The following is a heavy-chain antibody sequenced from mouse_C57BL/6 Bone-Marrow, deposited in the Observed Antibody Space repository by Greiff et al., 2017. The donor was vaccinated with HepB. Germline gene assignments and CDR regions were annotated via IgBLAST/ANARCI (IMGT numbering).Heavy chain of an antibody. V-gene: IGHV14-4*01. Sequence: EVKLQESGAELVRPGASVKLSCTASGYNINGYFMHWVKQRPEQGLEWIGWIDPENGDTEYASKFQGKATITADTSSNTAYLQLSSLTSEDTDVCYSTTRDYAYWGQGTTLTVSS. D-gene: IGHD2-4*01. J-gene: IGHJ2*01. CDR1: GYNINGYF. CDR3: TTRDYAY. CDR2: IDPENGDT.